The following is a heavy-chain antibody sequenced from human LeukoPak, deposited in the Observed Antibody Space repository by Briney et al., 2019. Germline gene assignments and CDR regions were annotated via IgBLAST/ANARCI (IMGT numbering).Heavy chain of an antibody. V-gene: IGHV3-7*01. CDR2: IKQDGSEK. J-gene: IGHJ5*02. CDR1: GFTFSNYW. D-gene: IGHD1-26*01. Sequence: GGSLRLSCAASGFTFSNYWMSWVRQAPGKGLEWVANIKQDGSEKYYVDSVKGRFTISRDNAKNSLYLQMNSLRAEDTAVYYCAAGGSYLFDPWGQGTLVTVSS. CDR3: AAGGSYLFDP.